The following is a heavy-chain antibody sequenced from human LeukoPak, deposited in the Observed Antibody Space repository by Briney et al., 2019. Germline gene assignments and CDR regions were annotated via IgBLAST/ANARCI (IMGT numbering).Heavy chain of an antibody. Sequence: GGSLRLSCAAAGFTFSNYWMHWVRQTPEKVLVWVSRIGSEGAHTSSAGSVKGRFTMCRDTAKNTLYLQMNSLRVEDTAVSDCVRDGQQLAFDKWGQGTLVTVSS. J-gene: IGHJ4*02. V-gene: IGHV3-74*01. CDR3: VRDGQQLAFDK. D-gene: IGHD6-13*01. CDR1: GFTFSNYW. CDR2: IGSEGAHT.